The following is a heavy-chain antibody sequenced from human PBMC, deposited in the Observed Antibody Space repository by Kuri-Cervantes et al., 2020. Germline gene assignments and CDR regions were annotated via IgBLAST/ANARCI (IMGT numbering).Heavy chain of an antibody. CDR2: ISSSGSTI. CDR3: AKDRSVILDAFDI. J-gene: IGHJ3*02. Sequence: GGSLRLSCAAPGFTFSSYGMHWVRQAPGKGLEWVSYISSSGSTIYYADPVKGRFTISRDNAKNSLYLQMNSLRAEDTAVYYCAKDRSVILDAFDIWGQGTRVTVSS. D-gene: IGHD3-10*01. CDR1: GFTFSSYG. V-gene: IGHV3-48*04.